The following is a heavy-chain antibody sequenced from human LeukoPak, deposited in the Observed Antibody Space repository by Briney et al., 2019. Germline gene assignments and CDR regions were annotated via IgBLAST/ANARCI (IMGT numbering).Heavy chain of an antibody. CDR2: IWYDGSNQ. D-gene: IGHD6-13*01. CDR1: GFTFSSYG. J-gene: IGHJ4*02. V-gene: IGHV3-30*02. CDR3: AKDAGYSSSWYFDY. Sequence: GGSLRLSCAASGFTFSSYGMHWVRQAPGKGLEWVGFIWYDGSNQYYADSVKGRFTISIENSKNPLYLQMNSLRAEDTAVYYCAKDAGYSSSWYFDYWGQGTLVTVSS.